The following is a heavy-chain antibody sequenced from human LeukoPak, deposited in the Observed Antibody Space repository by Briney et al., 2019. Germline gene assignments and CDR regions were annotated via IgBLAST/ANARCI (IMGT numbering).Heavy chain of an antibody. D-gene: IGHD5-18*01. J-gene: IGHJ3*02. CDR1: GGSIRSGSINDGGYY. Sequence: PSETLSLTCTVSGGSIRSGSINDGGYYWNWIRQRPGKGLEWIGYIYYTGTTNYNPALKSRLTISVDTSKNHFSLRLNSVTAADTAVYYCARGYSYGYGGDDIWGQGTMVTVSS. CDR2: IYYTGTT. CDR3: ARGYSYGYGGDDI. V-gene: IGHV4-31*03.